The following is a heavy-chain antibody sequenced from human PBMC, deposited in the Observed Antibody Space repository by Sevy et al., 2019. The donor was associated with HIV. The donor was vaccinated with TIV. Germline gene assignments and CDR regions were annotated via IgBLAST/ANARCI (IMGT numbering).Heavy chain of an antibody. CDR2: INHSGST. J-gene: IGHJ6*03. V-gene: IGHV4-34*01. D-gene: IGHD3-9*01. CDR3: ARATTLRYFDWLSPSYYYYYMDV. Sequence: SETLSLTCAVYGGSFSGYYWSWIRQPPGKGLEWIGEINHSGSTNYNPSLKSRVTISVDTSENQFSLKLSSVTAADTAVYYCARATTLRYFDWLSPSYYYYYMDVWGKGTTVTVSS. CDR1: GGSFSGYY.